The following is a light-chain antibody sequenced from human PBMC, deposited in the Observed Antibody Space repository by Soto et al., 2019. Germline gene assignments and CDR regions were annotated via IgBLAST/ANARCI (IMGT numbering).Light chain of an antibody. CDR2: HAS. CDR1: QSIGTY. CDR3: QQRSDWTRT. V-gene: IGKV3-11*01. J-gene: IGKJ1*01. Sequence: EIVLTQSPVTLSLSPGERATLSCRASQSIGTYLAWYQQKPDQAPRLLIYHASNRATGIPARFSGSGSGTDFPLTISSLESEDFAVYYCQQRSDWTRTFGQGTKVEVK.